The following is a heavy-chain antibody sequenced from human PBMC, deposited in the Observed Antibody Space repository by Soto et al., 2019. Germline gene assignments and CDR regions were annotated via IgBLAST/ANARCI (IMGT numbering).Heavy chain of an antibody. J-gene: IGHJ6*03. CDR1: GYSPTELS. CDR3: ARGIAAAGTIYMDV. Sequence: ASVKVSCKGSGYSPTELSMHWVRQAPGKGLEWMGGFDPEDGETMYAQRFQGRVTMTRNTSISTAYMELSSLRSEDTAVYYCARGIAAAGTIYMDVWGKGTTVTVSS. V-gene: IGHV1-24*01. CDR2: FDPEDGET. D-gene: IGHD6-13*01.